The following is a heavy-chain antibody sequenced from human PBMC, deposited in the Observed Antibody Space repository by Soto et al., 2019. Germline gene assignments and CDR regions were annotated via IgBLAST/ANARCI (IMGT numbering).Heavy chain of an antibody. V-gene: IGHV3-30-3*01. J-gene: IGHJ4*02. CDR1: GFTFSNYG. CDR3: ARGRDYLGGDFDY. CDR2: ISYDGSNK. D-gene: IGHD3-16*01. Sequence: GGSLRLSCTASGFTFSNYGMHWVRQAPGKGLKWVAVISYDGSNKYYADSVKGRFTISRDNSKNTLYLQMNSLRAEDTAVYYCARGRDYLGGDFDYWGPGTLVTVSS.